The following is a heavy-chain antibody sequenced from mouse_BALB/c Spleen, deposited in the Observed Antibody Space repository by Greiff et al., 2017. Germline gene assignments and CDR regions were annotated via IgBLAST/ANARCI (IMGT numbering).Heavy chain of an antibody. CDR1: GYTFTNYW. CDR3: ARSGLRRSFDY. Sequence: VKLVESGAELVRPGTSVKISCKASGYTFTNYWLGWVKQRPGHGLEWIGDIYPGGGYTNYNEKFKGKATLTADTSSSTAYMQLSSLTAEDSAVYCCARSGLRRSFDYWGQGTTRTVSS. CDR2: IYPGGGYT. J-gene: IGHJ2*01. V-gene: IGHV1-63*02. D-gene: IGHD2-2*01.